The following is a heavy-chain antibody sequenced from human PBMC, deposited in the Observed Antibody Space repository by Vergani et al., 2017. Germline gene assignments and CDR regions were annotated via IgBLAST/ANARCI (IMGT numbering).Heavy chain of an antibody. Sequence: EVQLLESGGGLVQPGGSLRLSCAASGFTFSSYAMSWVRQAPGKGLEWVSAISGSGGSTYYADSVKGRFTISRDNSKNTLYLQMNSLRAEDTAVYYCAILLTQGTGGYDSSGNGAFDIWGQGTMVTVSS. CDR1: GFTFSSYA. J-gene: IGHJ3*02. V-gene: IGHV3-23*01. CDR2: ISGSGGST. D-gene: IGHD3-22*01. CDR3: AILLTQGTGGYDSSGNGAFDI.